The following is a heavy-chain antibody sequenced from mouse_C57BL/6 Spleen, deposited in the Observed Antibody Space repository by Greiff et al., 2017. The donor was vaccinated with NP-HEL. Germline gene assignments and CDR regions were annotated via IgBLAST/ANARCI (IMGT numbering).Heavy chain of an antibody. CDR1: GYTFTSYN. Sequence: LQESGAELVRPGASVKMSCKASGYTFTSYNMHWVKQTPRQGLEWIGAIYPGNGDTSYNQKFKGKATLTVDKSSSTAYMQLSSLTSEDSAVYFCARGYYYGSTLYYFDYWGQGTTLTVSS. J-gene: IGHJ2*01. CDR2: IYPGNGDT. CDR3: ARGYYYGSTLYYFDY. V-gene: IGHV1-12*01. D-gene: IGHD1-1*01.